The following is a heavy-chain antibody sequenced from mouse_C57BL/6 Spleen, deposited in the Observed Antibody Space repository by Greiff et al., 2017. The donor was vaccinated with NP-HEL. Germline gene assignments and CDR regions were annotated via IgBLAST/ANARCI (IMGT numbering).Heavy chain of an antibody. V-gene: IGHV1-39*01. Sequence: VQLKQSGPELVKPGASVKISCKASGYSFTDYYMHWVKQSNGQSLEWIGVINPNYGTTSYNQKFKGKATLTVDQSSSTAYMQLNSLTSVDSAVYYCARCGYYDYDVGPPFAYWGQGTLVTVSA. CDR3: ARCGYYDYDVGPPFAY. CDR2: INPNYGTT. D-gene: IGHD2-4*01. CDR1: GYSFTDYY. J-gene: IGHJ3*01.